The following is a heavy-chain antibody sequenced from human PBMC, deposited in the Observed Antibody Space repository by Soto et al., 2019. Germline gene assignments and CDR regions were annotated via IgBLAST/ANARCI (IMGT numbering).Heavy chain of an antibody. CDR3: ARLFLGITIFGVVITDNWFDP. J-gene: IGHJ5*02. D-gene: IGHD3-3*01. CDR1: GGSISSSSYY. V-gene: IGHV4-39*01. Sequence: SETLSLTCTVSGGSISSSSYYWGWIRQPPGKGLEWIGSIYYSGSTYYNPSLKSRVTISVDTSKNQFSLKLSSVTAADTAVYYCARLFLGITIFGVVITDNWFDPWGQGTLVTV. CDR2: IYYSGST.